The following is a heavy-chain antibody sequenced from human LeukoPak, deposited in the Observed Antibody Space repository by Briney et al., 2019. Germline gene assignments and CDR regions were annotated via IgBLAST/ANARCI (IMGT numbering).Heavy chain of an antibody. D-gene: IGHD6-19*01. Sequence: GGSLRLSCAASGFTFSSYSMNWVRQAPGKGLERVSSISSSSSYIYYADSVKGRFTISRDNAKNSLYLQMNSLRAEDTAVYYCASSPVYSSAPTRFDYWGQGTLVTVSS. V-gene: IGHV3-21*01. J-gene: IGHJ4*02. CDR2: ISSSSSYI. CDR3: ASSPVYSSAPTRFDY. CDR1: GFTFSSYS.